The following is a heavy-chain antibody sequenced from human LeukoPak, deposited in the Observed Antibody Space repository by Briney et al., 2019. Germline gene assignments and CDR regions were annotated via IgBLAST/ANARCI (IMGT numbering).Heavy chain of an antibody. J-gene: IGHJ5*02. D-gene: IGHD3-16*01. CDR1: GGSISSSY. V-gene: IGHV4-59*08. CDR3: ARRSQENGMITANNWFDP. Sequence: PSETLSLTCTVSGGSISSSYWGWIRQPPGKGLEWTGYISYSGTTNYNPSLNSRVTISVDTSKNHFSLKVTSVTAADTAVYYCARRSQENGMITANNWFDPWGQGTLVTVSS. CDR2: ISYSGTT.